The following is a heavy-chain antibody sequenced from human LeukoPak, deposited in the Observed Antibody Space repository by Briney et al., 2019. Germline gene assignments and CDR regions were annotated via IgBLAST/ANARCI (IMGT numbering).Heavy chain of an antibody. CDR2: IYPGDSDT. Sequence: GESLKISCKGSGYSFTGYWIGWVRQMPGKGLEWMGIIYPGDSDTRYSPSFQGQVTISADKSISTAYLQWSSLKASDTAMYYCARLGVVEGQWLGYFDYWGQGTLVTASS. D-gene: IGHD6-19*01. CDR1: GYSFTGYW. V-gene: IGHV5-51*01. CDR3: ARLGVVEGQWLGYFDY. J-gene: IGHJ4*02.